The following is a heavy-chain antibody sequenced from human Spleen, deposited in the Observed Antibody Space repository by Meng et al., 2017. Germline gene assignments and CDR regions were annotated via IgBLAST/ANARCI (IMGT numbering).Heavy chain of an antibody. V-gene: IGHV4-30-4*01. J-gene: IGHJ4*02. CDR3: ARGPTTMAHDFDY. Sequence: QVPLQESGPGLVKPSQTLSLTCTVSGGSISSGDYYWSWIRQPPGKGLEWIGYIYYSGSTHYNPSLESRATISVDTSQNNLSLKLSSVTAADSAVYYCARGPTTMAHDFDYWGQGTLVTVSS. D-gene: IGHD4-11*01. CDR1: GGSISSGDYY. CDR2: IYYSGST.